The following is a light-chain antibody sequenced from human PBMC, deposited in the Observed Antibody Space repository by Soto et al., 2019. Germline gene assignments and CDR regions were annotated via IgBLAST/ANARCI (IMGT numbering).Light chain of an antibody. V-gene: IGLV4-69*01. Sequence: QLVLTQSLSASASLGAAVKLTSTLSSGHSSYAIAWHQQQPEKGPRYLMKLNSDGSHSKGDGIPDRFSGSSSGAERYLTISSLQSQDEADYYCQTWGTGIVVFGGGTKLTVL. CDR3: QTWGTGIVV. CDR2: LNSDGSH. CDR1: SGHSSYA. J-gene: IGLJ2*01.